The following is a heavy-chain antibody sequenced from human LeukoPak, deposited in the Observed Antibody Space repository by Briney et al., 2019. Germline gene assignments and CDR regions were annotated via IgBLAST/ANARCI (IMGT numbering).Heavy chain of an antibody. Sequence: ASVKASCKASGGTFSRYAISWVRQAPGQGLEWMGGIIPIFGTANYAQKLQGRVTMTTDTSTSTAYMELRSLRSDDTAVYYCARGPDTAMASNWFDPWGQGTLVTVSS. D-gene: IGHD5-18*01. CDR2: IIPIFGTA. V-gene: IGHV1-69*05. CDR3: ARGPDTAMASNWFDP. CDR1: GGTFSRYA. J-gene: IGHJ5*02.